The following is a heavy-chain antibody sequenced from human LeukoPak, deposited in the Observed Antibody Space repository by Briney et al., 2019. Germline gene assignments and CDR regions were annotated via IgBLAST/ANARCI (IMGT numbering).Heavy chain of an antibody. D-gene: IGHD2-2*01. J-gene: IGHJ3*01. CDR2: IYPGDSDT. CDR1: GYSFTTYW. V-gene: IGHV5-51*01. Sequence: GEPLKISCKGSGYSFTTYWIAWVRQMPGKGLEWMGVIYPGDSDTRYSPSFQGQVTISADKSITTAYLHWSSLNASDTAMYYCARRRYCSSTSCYEGAFDLWGQGTMVTVSS. CDR3: ARRRYCSSTSCYEGAFDL.